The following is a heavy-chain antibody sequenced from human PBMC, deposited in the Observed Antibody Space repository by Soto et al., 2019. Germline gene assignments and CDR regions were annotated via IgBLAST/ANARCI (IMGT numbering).Heavy chain of an antibody. CDR1: GGTFSSYA. CDR2: IIPIFGTA. V-gene: IGHV1-69*13. D-gene: IGHD5-12*01. CDR3: ARDKGSNSGYDFDY. Sequence: ASVKVSCKASGGTFSSYAISWVRQAPGQGLEWMGGIIPIFGTANYAQKFQGRVTITADESTSTAYMELSSLRSEDTAVYYCARDKGSNSGYDFDYWGQGTLVTVSS. J-gene: IGHJ4*02.